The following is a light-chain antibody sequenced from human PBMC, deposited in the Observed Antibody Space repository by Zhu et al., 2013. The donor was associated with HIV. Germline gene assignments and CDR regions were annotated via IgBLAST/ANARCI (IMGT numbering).Light chain of an antibody. J-gene: IGLJ3*02. CDR1: SSDVGYYNY. CDR3: GTWESSLSVHVL. CDR2: DVS. Sequence: QSALTQPRSVSGSPGQSVTISCTGTSSDVGYYNYVSWYQRHPGKAPKLIIYDVSERPSGVPDRFSGSKSGNTASLTISGLQAEDEADYYCGTWESSLSVHVLFGGGTKLTVL. V-gene: IGLV2-11*01.